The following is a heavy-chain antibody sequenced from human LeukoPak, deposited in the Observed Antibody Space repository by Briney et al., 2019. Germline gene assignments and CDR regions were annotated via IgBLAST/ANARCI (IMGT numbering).Heavy chain of an antibody. V-gene: IGHV4-39*07. J-gene: IGHJ5*02. Sequence: SETLSLTCTVSGGSISSYYWGWIRQPPGKGLEWIGSIYYSGSTYYNPSLKSRVTISVDTPKNQFSLKLSSVTAADTAVYYCAREYSSSWYGRGWFDPWGQGTLVTVSS. CDR3: AREYSSSWYGRGWFDP. D-gene: IGHD6-13*01. CDR2: IYYSGST. CDR1: GGSISSYY.